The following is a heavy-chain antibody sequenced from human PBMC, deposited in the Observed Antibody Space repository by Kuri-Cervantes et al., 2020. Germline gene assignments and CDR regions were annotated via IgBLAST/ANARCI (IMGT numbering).Heavy chain of an antibody. CDR3: AVSGYTSGWCVY. CDR1: GYTFTNYG. CDR2: ISAYNGYT. Sequence: ALVKVSCKASGYTFTNYGISWVRQAPGQGLEWMGWISAYNGYTNYAQKLQGRVTITRDTSASTAYMELSSLRSEDTAVYYCAVSGYTSGWCVYWGQGTLVTVSS. V-gene: IGHV1-18*01. D-gene: IGHD6-19*01. J-gene: IGHJ4*02.